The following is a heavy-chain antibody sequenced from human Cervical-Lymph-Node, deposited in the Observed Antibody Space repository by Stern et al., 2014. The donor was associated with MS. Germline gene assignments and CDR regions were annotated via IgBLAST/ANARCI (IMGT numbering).Heavy chain of an antibody. J-gene: IGHJ4*02. CDR3: ARGAPPEN. CDR2: IYPSDSDT. D-gene: IGHD1-26*01. Sequence: VQLVQSGAEVKKPGESLKISCKTAGYSFTNYWIGWVRQMPGKGLEGMGIIYPSDSDTRYSPSFQGQVIISADKSIGTAYLQWRSLKASDSGIYYCARGAPPENWGQGTLVTVSS. CDR1: GYSFTNYW. V-gene: IGHV5-51*03.